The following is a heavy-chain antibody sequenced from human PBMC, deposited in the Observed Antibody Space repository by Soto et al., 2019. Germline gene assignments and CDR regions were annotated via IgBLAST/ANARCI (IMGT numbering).Heavy chain of an antibody. CDR1: AGTFPHYA. CDR2: IIPVLATT. V-gene: IGHV1-69*01. J-gene: IGHJ5*02. D-gene: IGHD7-27*01. CDR3: ACNWGNSLKNWLDP. Sequence: QVQLVQSGPEVRVPGSSVTVSCKASAGTFPHYALSWVRQAPGQGLEWIGGIIPVLATTRYAQTLQGRVSIIADESANTVYMELSSLTSEDTAVYYCACNWGNSLKNWLDPWGQATLVTVSS.